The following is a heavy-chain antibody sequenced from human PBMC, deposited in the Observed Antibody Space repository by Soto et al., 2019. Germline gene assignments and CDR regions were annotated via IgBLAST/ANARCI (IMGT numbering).Heavy chain of an antibody. Sequence: QVQLVQSGAEVKKPGASVKVSCKASGYTFTSYDINWVRQATGQGLEWMGWMNPNSGNTGYAQKFQGRVNMTRNTSISTAYMELSSLRAEDTAVYYCARGPGSWYYYYMDVWGKGTTVTVSS. CDR3: ARGPGSWYYYYMDV. J-gene: IGHJ6*03. V-gene: IGHV1-8*01. CDR2: MNPNSGNT. CDR1: GYTFTSYD. D-gene: IGHD6-13*01.